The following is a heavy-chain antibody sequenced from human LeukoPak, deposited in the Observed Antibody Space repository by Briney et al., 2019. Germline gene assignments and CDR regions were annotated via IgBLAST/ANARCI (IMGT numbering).Heavy chain of an antibody. V-gene: IGHV6-1*01. CDR3: ARAIGSVTLRTVTTGGGFDP. CDR2: TYYRSKWYN. J-gene: IGHJ5*02. D-gene: IGHD4-17*01. CDR1: GDSVSSNSAA. Sequence: SQTLSLTCAISGDSVSSNSAAWNWIRQSPSRGLEWLGRTYYRSKWYNDYAVSVKSRITINPDTSKNQFSLQLNSVTPEDTAVYYCARAIGSVTLRTVTTGGGFDPWGQGTLVTVSS.